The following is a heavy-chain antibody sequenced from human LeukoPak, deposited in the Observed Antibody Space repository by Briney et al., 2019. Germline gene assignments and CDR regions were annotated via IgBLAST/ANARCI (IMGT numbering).Heavy chain of an antibody. J-gene: IGHJ3*02. D-gene: IGHD6-19*01. CDR2: IYHSGSS. Sequence: SETLSLTCAVSGGSISSSNWWSWVRQPPGKGLEWIGEIYHSGSSNYNPSLKSRVTISVDKSKNQFSLKLNSLAAADTAVYYCARDLSRGWLVQGDSSFDIWGQGTMVTVSS. V-gene: IGHV4-4*02. CDR3: ARDLSRGWLVQGDSSFDI. CDR1: GGSISSSNW.